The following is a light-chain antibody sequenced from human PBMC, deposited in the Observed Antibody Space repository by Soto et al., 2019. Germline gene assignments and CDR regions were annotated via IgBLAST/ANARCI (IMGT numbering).Light chain of an antibody. CDR3: QRRTNWPLT. CDR2: DAS. Sequence: EIVLTQSPVTLSLSPGERATLSCRASQSVTTFLAWYQQKPGQAPRLLIYDASKRATGIPARFSGSGSGTDFTLTISSLAPEDFAVYYCQRRTNWPLTFGGGTKVEIK. J-gene: IGKJ4*01. V-gene: IGKV3-11*01. CDR1: QSVTTF.